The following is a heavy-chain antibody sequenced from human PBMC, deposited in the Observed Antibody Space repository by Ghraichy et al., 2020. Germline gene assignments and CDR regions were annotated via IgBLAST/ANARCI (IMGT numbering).Heavy chain of an antibody. Sequence: GGSLRLSCAASGFTFSSYAMSWVRQAPGKGLEWVSAISGSGGSTYYADSVKGRFTISRDNSKNTLYLQMNSLRAEDTAVYYCEMVQGVIKYFQHWGQGTLVTVSS. D-gene: IGHD3-10*01. CDR1: GFTFSSYA. CDR3: EMVQGVIKYFQH. J-gene: IGHJ1*01. V-gene: IGHV3-23*01. CDR2: ISGSGGST.